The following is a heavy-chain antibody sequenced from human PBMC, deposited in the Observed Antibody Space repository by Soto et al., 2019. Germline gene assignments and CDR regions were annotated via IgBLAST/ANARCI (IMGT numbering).Heavy chain of an antibody. D-gene: IGHD2-2*02. Sequence: SETLSLTCTVSGGSISSGGYYWSWIHQHPGKGLEWIGYIYYSGSTYYNPSLKSRVTISVDTSKNQFSLKLSSVTAADTAVYYCARGQYCSSTSCYTRMYYFDYWGQGTLVTVSS. CDR1: GGSISSGGYY. CDR2: IYYSGST. CDR3: ARGQYCSSTSCYTRMYYFDY. V-gene: IGHV4-31*03. J-gene: IGHJ4*02.